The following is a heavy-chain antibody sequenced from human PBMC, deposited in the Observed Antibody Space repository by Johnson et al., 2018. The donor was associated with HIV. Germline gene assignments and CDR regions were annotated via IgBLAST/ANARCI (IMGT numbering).Heavy chain of an antibody. V-gene: IGHV3-30*04. CDR2: ISDDGTNK. Sequence: QVQLVESGGGVVQPGRSLRLSCAASGFIFSSYAVHWVRKAPGKGLEWVAVISDDGTNKFYADSVKGRFTISRDNSKNTLYLQMNSLRAEDTAVYYCARARDRSSSRDAFDIWGQGTMVTVYS. CDR3: ARARDRSSSRDAFDI. D-gene: IGHD6-13*01. CDR1: GFIFSSYA. J-gene: IGHJ3*02.